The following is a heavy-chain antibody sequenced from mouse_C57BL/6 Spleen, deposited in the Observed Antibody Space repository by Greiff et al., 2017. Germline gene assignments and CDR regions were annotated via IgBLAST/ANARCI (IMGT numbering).Heavy chain of an antibody. D-gene: IGHD3-2*02. J-gene: IGHJ2*01. Sequence: QVQLQPGAELVKPGASVKMSCKASGYTFTSYWITWVKQRPGQGLEWIGDIYPGSGSTNYNEKFKSKATLTVDTSSSTAYMQLSSLTSEDSAVYYCARREAQADFDYWGQGTTLTVSS. V-gene: IGHV1-55*01. CDR3: ARREAQADFDY. CDR2: IYPGSGST. CDR1: GYTFTSYW.